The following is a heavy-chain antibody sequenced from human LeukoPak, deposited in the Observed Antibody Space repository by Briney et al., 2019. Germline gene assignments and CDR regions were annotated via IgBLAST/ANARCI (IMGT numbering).Heavy chain of an antibody. CDR2: ILCSGVCT. CDR1: GFTFSSYA. V-gene: IGHV3-23*01. CDR3: AKDLPAHYYGSGSYNTY. D-gene: IGHD3-10*01. Sequence: RGSLKLSCAASGFTFSSYAISWVRQAPGKRLELVSAILCSGVCTYYADSVKGRFTISRDNSKTTMYLQMNSLRAEDTAVYYCAKDLPAHYYGSGSYNTYWGQGTLVTVSS. J-gene: IGHJ4*02.